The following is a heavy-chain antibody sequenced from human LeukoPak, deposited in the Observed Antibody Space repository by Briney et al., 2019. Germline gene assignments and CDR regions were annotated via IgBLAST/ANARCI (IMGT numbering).Heavy chain of an antibody. CDR2: IYSGGST. J-gene: IGHJ4*02. D-gene: IGHD3-22*01. Sequence: GGSLRLSCAASGFTVSSNYMSWVRQAPGKGLEWVSVIYSGGSTYYADSVKGRFTISRDNSKNTLYLQMNSLRAEDTAVYYCAKVYQITMIVVDWGQGTLVTVSS. V-gene: IGHV3-53*01. CDR1: GFTVSSNY. CDR3: AKVYQITMIVVD.